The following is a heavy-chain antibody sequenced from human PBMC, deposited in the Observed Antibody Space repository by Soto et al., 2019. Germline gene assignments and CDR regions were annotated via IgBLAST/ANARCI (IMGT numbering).Heavy chain of an antibody. D-gene: IGHD1-7*01. V-gene: IGHV1-3*01. Sequence: QVQLVHSGAEVRKPGASVKVSCKTSGFTFTNYAMHWVRQAPGXXLEWMGWIHGGNGNTKYSQRFQDRVTITRDTSASTAYMELSSLRSEDTAVYYCAREHDWNYDYWGQGTLVTVSS. CDR1: GFTFTNYA. CDR2: IHGGNGNT. J-gene: IGHJ4*02. CDR3: AREHDWNYDY.